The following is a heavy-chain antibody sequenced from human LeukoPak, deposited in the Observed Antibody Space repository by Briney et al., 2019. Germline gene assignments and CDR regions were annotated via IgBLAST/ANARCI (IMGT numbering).Heavy chain of an antibody. D-gene: IGHD2-8*01. Sequence: GGSLRLSCAVSGFTFSSYAMSWVRQAPGKGLEWVSAISGSGGSTYYADSVKGRFTISRDNSKNTLYLQMNSLRAEDTAVYYCAKGNIVLMVYATLDYWGQGTLVTVSS. V-gene: IGHV3-23*01. J-gene: IGHJ4*02. CDR3: AKGNIVLMVYATLDY. CDR1: GFTFSSYA. CDR2: ISGSGGST.